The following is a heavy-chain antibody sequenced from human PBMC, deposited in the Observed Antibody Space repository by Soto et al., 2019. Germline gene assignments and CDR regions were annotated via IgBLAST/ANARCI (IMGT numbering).Heavy chain of an antibody. CDR2: IYYSGST. J-gene: IGHJ4*02. Sequence: TSETLSLTGAVSVGSVISGSYYWSCIRQPPGKGLEWIGYIYYSGSTNYNPSLKSRVTISVDTSKNQFSLKLSSVTAADTVVYYCAREYSSSSSFDYWGQGTLVTVS. CDR1: VGSVISGSYY. V-gene: IGHV4-61*01. D-gene: IGHD6-6*01. CDR3: AREYSSSSSFDY.